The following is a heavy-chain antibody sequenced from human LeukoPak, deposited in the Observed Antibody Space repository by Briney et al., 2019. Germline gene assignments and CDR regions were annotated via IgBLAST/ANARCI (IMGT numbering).Heavy chain of an antibody. D-gene: IGHD6-19*01. Sequence: PGRSLRLSCAASGFTFSSYGMHWVRRAPGKGLEWVAVISYDGSNKYYADSVKGRFTISRDNSKNTLYLQMNSLRAEDTAVYYCAKSTPLSSGWPFDYWGQGTLVTVSS. CDR3: AKSTPLSSGWPFDY. CDR2: ISYDGSNK. J-gene: IGHJ4*02. CDR1: GFTFSSYG. V-gene: IGHV3-30*18.